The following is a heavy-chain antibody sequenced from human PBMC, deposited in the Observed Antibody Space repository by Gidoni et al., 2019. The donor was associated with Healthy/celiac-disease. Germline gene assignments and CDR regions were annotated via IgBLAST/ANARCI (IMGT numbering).Heavy chain of an antibody. D-gene: IGHD3-9*01. CDR1: GFAFDAYA. Sequence: EVQLVESGGGLVQPGRYLRLSCAASGFAFDAYAMHWVLQAPGKGLESVSGIRWNSGSIVYADSVKGRFTISRDNAKNSLYLQMHILRAEDTALYYCAQDDADILTGYLFDYWGQGTLVTVSS. J-gene: IGHJ4*02. CDR2: IRWNSGSI. V-gene: IGHV3-9*01. CDR3: AQDDADILTGYLFDY.